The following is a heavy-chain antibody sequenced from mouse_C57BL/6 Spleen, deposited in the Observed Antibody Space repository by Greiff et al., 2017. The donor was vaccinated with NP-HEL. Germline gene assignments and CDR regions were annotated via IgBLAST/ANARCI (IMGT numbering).Heavy chain of an antibody. CDR1: GYTFTDYY. CDR3: ARREVGSSYEAMDY. D-gene: IGHD1-1*01. CDR2: INPYNGGT. Sequence: EVQLQQSGPVLVKPGASVKMSCKASGYTFTDYYMNWVKQSHGKSLEWIGVINPYNGGTSYNQKFKGKATLTVDKSSSTAYMELNSLTSEDSAVDYSARREVGSSYEAMDYWGQGTSVTVSS. V-gene: IGHV1-19*01. J-gene: IGHJ4*01.